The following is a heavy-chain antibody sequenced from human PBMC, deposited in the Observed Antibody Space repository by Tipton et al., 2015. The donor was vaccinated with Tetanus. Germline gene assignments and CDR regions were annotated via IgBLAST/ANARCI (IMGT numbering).Heavy chain of an antibody. CDR3: ARDRGDGIYYGMDV. Sequence: QLVQSGAEVKKPGASVQVSCKASGYTFTGYYIYWVRQAPGQGLEWMGWIDPNSGGTVYAQKFQDRVTMTRDTSISTGYMELRSLRSDDTAVYYCARDRGDGIYYGMDVWGPGPTVSFS. J-gene: IGHJ6*02. CDR2: IDPNSGGT. CDR1: GYTFTGYY. D-gene: IGHD3-16*01. V-gene: IGHV1-2*02.